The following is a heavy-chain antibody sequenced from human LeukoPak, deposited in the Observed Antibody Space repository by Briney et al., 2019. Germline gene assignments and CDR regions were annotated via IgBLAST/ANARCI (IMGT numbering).Heavy chain of an antibody. CDR3: ARVRSYGDYVGFDY. V-gene: IGHV4-59*12. CDR1: SGSISSYY. J-gene: IGHJ4*02. D-gene: IGHD4-17*01. CDR2: IYYTGNI. Sequence: SETLSLTCTVSSGSISSYYWSWIRQPPGKGLEWIGYIYYTGNINYSPSLKSRVTMSVDTSKNQFSLKLSSVTAADTAVYYCARVRSYGDYVGFDYWGQGTLVTVSS.